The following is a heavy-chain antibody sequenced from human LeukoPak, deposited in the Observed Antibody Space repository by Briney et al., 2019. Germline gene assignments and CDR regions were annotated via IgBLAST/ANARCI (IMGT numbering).Heavy chain of an antibody. CDR1: GFTSSSYG. CDR3: ARVGSSPIPFDI. Sequence: GGSLRLSCAASGFTSSSYGMHWFRQPPGKGLEWVSSISSSSSYIYYADSVKGRFTISRDNAKNSLYLQMNSLRAEDTAVYYCARVGSSPIPFDIQGQGTMVTVSS. V-gene: IGHV3-21*01. D-gene: IGHD2-2*02. J-gene: IGHJ3*02. CDR2: ISSSSSYI.